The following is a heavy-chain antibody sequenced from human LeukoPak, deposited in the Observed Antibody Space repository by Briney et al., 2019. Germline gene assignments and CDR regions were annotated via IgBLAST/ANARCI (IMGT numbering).Heavy chain of an antibody. D-gene: IGHD1-26*01. CDR1: GYTFSTYA. V-gene: IGHV1-3*01. Sequence: GASVKVSCKASGYTFSTYAMHWVRQAPGQRLEWMGWINAGNGNTKYSQKFQGRVTMTTDTSTSTAYMELRSLRSDDTAVYYCAREVGQLPDYWGQGTLVTVSS. CDR2: INAGNGNT. J-gene: IGHJ4*02. CDR3: AREVGQLPDY.